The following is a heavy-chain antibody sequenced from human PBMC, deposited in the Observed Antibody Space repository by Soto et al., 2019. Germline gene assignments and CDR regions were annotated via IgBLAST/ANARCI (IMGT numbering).Heavy chain of an antibody. V-gene: IGHV3-23*01. CDR2: ISGTGGST. Sequence: VLLLESGGGLVQPGGSLRLSCAASGFAFSNYAMSWVRQAPGKGLEWVSAISGTGGSTYYADSVKGRFTISRDNSKNTLYLQMNSLRAEDTAVYYCAKSGSSSWYSGVNVWGQGTTVTVSS. D-gene: IGHD6-13*01. J-gene: IGHJ6*02. CDR1: GFAFSNYA. CDR3: AKSGSSSWYSGVNV.